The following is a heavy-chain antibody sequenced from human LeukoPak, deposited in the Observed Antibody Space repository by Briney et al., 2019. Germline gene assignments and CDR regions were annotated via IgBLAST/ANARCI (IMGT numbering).Heavy chain of an antibody. V-gene: IGHV3-23*01. CDR3: AKGGDGYNYYFDY. J-gene: IGHJ4*02. CDR1: GFTVSSNY. D-gene: IGHD5-24*01. CDR2: ISGSGGST. Sequence: PGGSLRLSCAASGFTVSSNYMSWVRQAPGKGLEWVSAISGSGGSTYYADSVKGRFIISRDNSKNTLYLQMNSLRAEDTAVYYCAKGGDGYNYYFDYWGQETLVTVSS.